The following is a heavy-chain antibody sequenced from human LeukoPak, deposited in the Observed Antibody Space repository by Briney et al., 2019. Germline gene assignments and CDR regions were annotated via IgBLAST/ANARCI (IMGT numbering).Heavy chain of an antibody. V-gene: IGHV4-34*01. CDR2: INHSGST. D-gene: IGHD1-26*01. J-gene: IGHJ4*02. Sequence: SETLSLTCAVYGGSFSGYYWSWVRQPPGKGLEGIGEINHSGSTNYNPSLKSRVTISVDTSKNQFSLKLSSVTAADTAVYYCARGRGGSYYFYWGQGTLVAVSS. CDR3: ARGRGGSYYFY. CDR1: GGSFSGYY.